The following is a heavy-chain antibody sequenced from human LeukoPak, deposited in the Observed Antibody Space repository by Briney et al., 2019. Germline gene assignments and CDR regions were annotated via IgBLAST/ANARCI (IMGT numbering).Heavy chain of an antibody. Sequence: GGSLTLSCAASGFTFSSYAMSWVRQAPGKGLEWVSAISGSGGSTYYADSVKGRFTISRDNSKNTLYLQMNSLRAEDTAVYYCAKDLRYYGSGSPYYFDYWGQGTLVTVSS. CDR1: GFTFSSYA. V-gene: IGHV3-23*01. CDR3: AKDLRYYGSGSPYYFDY. CDR2: ISGSGGST. D-gene: IGHD3-10*01. J-gene: IGHJ4*02.